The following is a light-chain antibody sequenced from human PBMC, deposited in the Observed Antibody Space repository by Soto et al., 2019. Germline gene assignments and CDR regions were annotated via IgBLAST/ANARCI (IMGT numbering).Light chain of an antibody. Sequence: DIQMTQSPSSLSASVGDRVTITCRASQGISNSLAWYQQKPGKVPKLLIYAASTSQSGVPSRFSGSGSGTDFTLTISSLQPEDFATYYCQKYNSVPYTFGGGTKVEMK. CDR1: QGISNS. V-gene: IGKV1-27*01. J-gene: IGKJ4*01. CDR3: QKYNSVPYT. CDR2: AAS.